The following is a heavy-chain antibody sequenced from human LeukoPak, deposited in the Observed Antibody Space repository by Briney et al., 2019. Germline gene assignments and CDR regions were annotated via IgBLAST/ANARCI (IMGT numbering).Heavy chain of an antibody. CDR3: ARDPSNTSGLYAYLDY. CDR1: GYTFTGYY. V-gene: IGHV1-2*02. J-gene: IGHJ4*02. Sequence: GASVKVSCKASGYTFTGYYMHWVRQAPGQGLEWMGWINPNSGDTKYAQKTQGRVTMTTDASTSTVYMELRSLGSDDTAVYYCARDPSNTSGLYAYLDYWGQGTLVTVSS. CDR2: INPNSGDT. D-gene: IGHD6-19*01.